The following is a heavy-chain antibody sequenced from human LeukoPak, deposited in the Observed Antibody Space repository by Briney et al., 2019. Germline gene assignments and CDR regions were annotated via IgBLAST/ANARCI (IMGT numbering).Heavy chain of an antibody. D-gene: IGHD2-2*01. CDR1: GYSFTSYW. Sequence: GESLKISCKGSGYSFTSYWIGWVRQMPGKGLEWMGIIYPGDSDTRYSPSFQGQVTISADESISTAYLQWSSLKASDTAMYYCARKYCSSTSCEYYFDYWGQGTLVTVSS. J-gene: IGHJ4*02. CDR2: IYPGDSDT. V-gene: IGHV5-51*01. CDR3: ARKYCSSTSCEYYFDY.